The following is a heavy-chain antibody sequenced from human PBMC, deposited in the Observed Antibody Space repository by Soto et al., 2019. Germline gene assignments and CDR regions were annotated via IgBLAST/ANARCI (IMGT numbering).Heavy chain of an antibody. CDR3: ARVSGWYHLDY. CDR1: GYTFTSYA. CDR2: INGGNGNT. Sequence: QVQLVQSGAEEKKPGASVKVSCKASGYTFTSYAMHWVRQAPGQRLEWMGWINGGNGNTKYSQKFQGRVTITRDTSASTAYMELSSLRSEDTAVYYGARVSGWYHLDYRGQGTLVTVSS. V-gene: IGHV1-3*05. D-gene: IGHD6-19*01. J-gene: IGHJ4*02.